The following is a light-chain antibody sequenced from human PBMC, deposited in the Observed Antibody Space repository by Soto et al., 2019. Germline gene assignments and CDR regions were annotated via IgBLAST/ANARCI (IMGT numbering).Light chain of an antibody. J-gene: IGKJ1*01. CDR2: GAS. V-gene: IGKV3-20*01. Sequence: EIVLTQSPGTLSLSPGERATLSCRASQSVSSSYLAWYQQKPGQAPRLLIYGASSRATGIPDRFSGSGSGTDFTLTISRLEPEDFAGYYCQQYCSSPWTCGQGTKVDIK. CDR1: QSVSSSY. CDR3: QQYCSSPWT.